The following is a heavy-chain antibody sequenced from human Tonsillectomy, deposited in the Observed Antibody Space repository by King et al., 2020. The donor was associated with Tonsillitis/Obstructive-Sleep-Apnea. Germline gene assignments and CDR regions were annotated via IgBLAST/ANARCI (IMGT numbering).Heavy chain of an antibody. J-gene: IGHJ3*02. CDR3: ARGEMATISPAFDI. Sequence: QLVQSGGGVVQPGRSRRLSCVASGFTFRHYAMHWVRQSRGKGLEWAALISYDGSDKYYADSVKGRFTVSRDNSKNTLYLQMNFLRPEDTAVYYCARGEMATISPAFDIWGQGTMLTVSS. D-gene: IGHD5-24*01. V-gene: IGHV3-30*04. CDR2: ISYDGSDK. CDR1: GFTFRHYA.